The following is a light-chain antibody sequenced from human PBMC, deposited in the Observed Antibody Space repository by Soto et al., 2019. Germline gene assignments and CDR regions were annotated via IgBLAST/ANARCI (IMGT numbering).Light chain of an antibody. CDR2: SAS. V-gene: IGKV3-20*01. Sequence: DTVLTQSPGTLSLTSGERATLSCRASQSISGTYVAWYQQKPGQAPRLLIYSASRRATGFPARFSGSGSGTDFTLTISSLQSEDFAVYYCQQFDNWPWTFGQGTKVDI. CDR3: QQFDNWPWT. J-gene: IGKJ1*01. CDR1: QSISGTY.